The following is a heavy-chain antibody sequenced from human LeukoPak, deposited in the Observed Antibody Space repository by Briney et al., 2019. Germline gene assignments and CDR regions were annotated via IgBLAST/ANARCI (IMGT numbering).Heavy chain of an antibody. J-gene: IGHJ6*04. CDR2: ISGSGGST. CDR3: AKDTPNVLMVRGVIGPYGMDV. V-gene: IGHV3-23*01. D-gene: IGHD3-10*01. CDR1: GFTFSSYA. Sequence: GGSLRLSCAASGFTFSSYAMSWVRQAPGKGLEWVPAISGSGGSTYCADSVKGRFTISRDNSKNTLYLQMNSLRAEDTAVYYCAKDTPNVLMVRGVIGPYGMDVWGKGTTVTVSS.